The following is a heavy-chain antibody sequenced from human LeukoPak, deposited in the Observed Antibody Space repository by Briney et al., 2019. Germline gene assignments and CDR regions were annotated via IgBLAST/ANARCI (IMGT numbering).Heavy chain of an antibody. CDR3: AREPNYYDSSGYYSRWFDP. CDR2: ISSSSSTI. CDR1: GFTFSSYS. Sequence: GGSLRLSCAASGFTFSSYSMNWVRQAPGKGLEWVSYISSSSSTIYYADSVKGRFTISRDNAKNSLYLQMNSLRDEDTAVYYCAREPNYYDSSGYYSRWFDPWGQGTLVTVSS. J-gene: IGHJ5*02. V-gene: IGHV3-48*02. D-gene: IGHD3-22*01.